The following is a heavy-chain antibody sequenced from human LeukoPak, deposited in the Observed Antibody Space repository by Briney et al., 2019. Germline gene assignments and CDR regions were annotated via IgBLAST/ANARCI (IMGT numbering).Heavy chain of an antibody. V-gene: IGHV3-23*01. CDR3: AKGRYSNSWYSDY. CDR2: ISGSGGST. D-gene: IGHD6-13*01. CDR1: GFTFSTYW. Sequence: QPGGSLRLSCAASGFTFSTYWMGWVRQAPGKGLEWVSGISGSGGSTYYADSVKGRFTISRDNSKNTLFLQMNSLRAEDTAVYYCAKGRYSNSWYSDYWGQGTLVTVSS. J-gene: IGHJ4*02.